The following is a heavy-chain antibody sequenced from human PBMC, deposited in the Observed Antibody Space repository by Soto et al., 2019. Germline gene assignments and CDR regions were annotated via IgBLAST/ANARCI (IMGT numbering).Heavy chain of an antibody. D-gene: IGHD2-21*01. V-gene: IGHV4-34*01. CDR2: INHTGGA. J-gene: IGHJ5*02. Sequence: PSETLSLTCAVSGGSFNGYYGNWIRQPPGRGLEWIGEINHTGGANYNPSLKSRLTISMDTSKNHFYLRLTSVTAADTAVYYCARSPAYCGDGKTSPPAPGGQEPRVTVPS. CDR3: ARSPAYCGDGKTSPPAP. CDR1: GGSFNGYY.